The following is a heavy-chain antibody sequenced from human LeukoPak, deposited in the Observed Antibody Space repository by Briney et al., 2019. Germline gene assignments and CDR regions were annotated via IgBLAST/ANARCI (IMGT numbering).Heavy chain of an antibody. V-gene: IGHV4-59*08. Sequence: SETLSLTCSVSGGSINAYYWSWIRQPPGKGLEWIAYIYSSGSTNYNPSLKSRVTISVDTSKNQFSLTLGSVTAADTAVYYCARQPGGTAAFDLWGQGTMVTVSS. D-gene: IGHD1-14*01. CDR1: GGSINAYY. CDR3: ARQPGGTAAFDL. J-gene: IGHJ3*01. CDR2: IYSSGST.